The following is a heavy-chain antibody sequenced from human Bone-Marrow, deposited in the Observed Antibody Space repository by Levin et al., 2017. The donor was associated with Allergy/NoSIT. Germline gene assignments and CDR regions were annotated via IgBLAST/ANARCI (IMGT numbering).Heavy chain of an antibody. J-gene: IGHJ4*02. CDR2: IYSGGST. CDR3: ATVTKTVFDY. V-gene: IGHV3-66*01. Sequence: SCAASGFTVSSNYMSWVRQAPGKGLEWVSVIYSGGSTYYADSVKGRFTISRDNSKNTLYLQMNSLRAEDTAVYYCATVTKTVFDYWGQGTLVTVSS. D-gene: IGHD4-17*01. CDR1: GFTVSSNY.